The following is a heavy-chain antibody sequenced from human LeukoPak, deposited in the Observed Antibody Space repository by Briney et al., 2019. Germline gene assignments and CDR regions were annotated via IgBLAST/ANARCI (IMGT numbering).Heavy chain of an antibody. Sequence: GGSLRLSCAAYGFTFSNYWMHWLRQVPGKGLVWVSHINSDGSSTSYADSVTGRFTISRGNAKNTLYLQMNSLRAEDTAVYYCARGEHYDSPDHWRQGTLVTVCS. V-gene: IGHV3-74*01. CDR1: GFTFSNYW. D-gene: IGHD3-3*01. J-gene: IGHJ4*02. CDR2: INSDGSST. CDR3: ARGEHYDSPDH.